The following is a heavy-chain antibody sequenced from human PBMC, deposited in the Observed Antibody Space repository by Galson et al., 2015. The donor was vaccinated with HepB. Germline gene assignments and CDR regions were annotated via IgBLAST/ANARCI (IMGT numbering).Heavy chain of an antibody. J-gene: IGHJ5*02. CDR2: IKQAVREK. D-gene: IGHD4-23*01. V-gene: IGHV3-7*01. Sequence: SLRLSCAASGFTFSSYWMSWVRQAPGKGVEWVANIKQAVREKYYVDAVKGRFTISRDNAKNSLYLQMNSLSAEDTAVYYCARDGHGGNVIYGWFDPWGQGTLVTVSS. CDR1: GFTFSSYW. CDR3: ARDGHGGNVIYGWFDP.